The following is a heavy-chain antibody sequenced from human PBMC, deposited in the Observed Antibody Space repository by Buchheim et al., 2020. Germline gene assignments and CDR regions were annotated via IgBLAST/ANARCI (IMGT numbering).Heavy chain of an antibody. CDR2: ISYDGSNK. J-gene: IGHJ6*02. Sequence: QVQLVESGGGVVQPGRSLRLSCAASGFTFSSYAMHWVRQAPGKGLEWVAVISYDGSNKYYADSVKGRFTISRDNSKNTLYLKMKGLMAKDTAVYYCAREGNCVVGATIYCYDCIDVWGQGTT. D-gene: IGHD1-26*01. CDR3: AREGNCVVGATIYCYDCIDV. V-gene: IGHV3-30-3*01. CDR1: GFTFSSYA.